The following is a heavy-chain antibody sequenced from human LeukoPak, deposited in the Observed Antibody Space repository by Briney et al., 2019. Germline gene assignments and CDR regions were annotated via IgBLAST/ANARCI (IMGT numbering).Heavy chain of an antibody. V-gene: IGHV4-59*08. Sequence: PSETLSLIYTVSGGSTRIFYGLWTPQPPGKGLEWIGYIYYSGSTNYNPSLKSRVTISVDTSKNQFSLKLSSVTAADTAVYYCARHSYSGSSRVRTEYCRQWGQGTLVTVSS. D-gene: IGHD1-26*01. J-gene: IGHJ1*01. CDR2: IYYSGST. CDR1: GGSTRIFY. CDR3: ARHSYSGSSRVRTEYCRQ.